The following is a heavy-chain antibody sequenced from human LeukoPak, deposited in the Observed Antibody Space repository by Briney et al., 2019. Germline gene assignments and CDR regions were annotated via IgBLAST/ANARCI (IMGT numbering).Heavy chain of an antibody. CDR1: GGNFSSYA. Sequence: SVKVSCKASGGNFSSYAISWVRQAPGQGLEWMGTIVPILGSVTYAQNFKGRVRITADESKTTAYMELNSLRSEDMAVYYCARDVKLDRRFATPLDYWGQGTLVTVST. CDR2: IVPILGSV. J-gene: IGHJ4*02. D-gene: IGHD1-1*01. CDR3: ARDVKLDRRFATPLDY. V-gene: IGHV1-69*11.